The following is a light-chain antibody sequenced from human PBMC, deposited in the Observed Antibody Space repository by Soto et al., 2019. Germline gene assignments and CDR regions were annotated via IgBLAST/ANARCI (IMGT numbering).Light chain of an antibody. V-gene: IGKV1-9*01. CDR1: QDISTY. CDR2: PAS. CDR3: HQLRTYPYT. Sequence: DIHLTQSPSFLSASVGDRVTVTCRASQDISTYLAWFQQKPGKAPQLLVYPASTLQGGVPSRFSGRGSGTEFSLTISSLQPEDFASYYCHQLRTYPYTFAQGTKLDIK. J-gene: IGKJ2*01.